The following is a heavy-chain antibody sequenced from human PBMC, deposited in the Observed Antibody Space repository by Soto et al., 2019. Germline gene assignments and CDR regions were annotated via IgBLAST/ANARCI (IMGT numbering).Heavy chain of an antibody. CDR3: ARDRQVIVLVPAASSLDV. J-gene: IGHJ6*02. CDR2: ISAYNGNT. Sequence: QVQLVQSGAEVKKPGASVKVSCKASGYTFTSYGISWVRQAPGQGLEWMGWISAYNGNTNYAQKLQGRVTMTTDTSTSTAYMELRSLRSDDTAVYYCARDRQVIVLVPAASSLDVWGQGTTVTVSS. V-gene: IGHV1-18*01. CDR1: GYTFTSYG. D-gene: IGHD2-2*01.